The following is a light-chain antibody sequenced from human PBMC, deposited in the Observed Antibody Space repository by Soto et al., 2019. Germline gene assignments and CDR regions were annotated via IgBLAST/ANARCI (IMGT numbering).Light chain of an antibody. J-gene: IGKJ4*01. CDR1: QSVSSN. V-gene: IGKV3-15*01. CDR2: GAS. CDR3: QQYNNWPPLT. Sequence: EIVMTQSPATLSVSPGERATLSCRASQSVSSNLGWYQQKPGQAPRLLIYGASTRATGIPSRFSGSGSGTACTLPVSSLQSEDFAVYYCQQYNNWPPLTFGGGNKVEIK.